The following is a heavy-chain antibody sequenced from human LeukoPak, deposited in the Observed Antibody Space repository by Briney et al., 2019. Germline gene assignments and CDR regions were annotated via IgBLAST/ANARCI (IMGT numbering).Heavy chain of an antibody. CDR2: IYSGGST. Sequence: PGGSLRLSCAASGFTVSSNYMSWVRQAPGKGLEWVSVIYSGGSTYYADSVKGRFTISRDNSKNTLYLQMNSLRAEDTAVYYCATGGLIAVLSPFDYWGQGTLVTVSS. D-gene: IGHD6-19*01. CDR3: ATGGLIAVLSPFDY. CDR1: GFTVSSNY. J-gene: IGHJ4*02. V-gene: IGHV3-53*01.